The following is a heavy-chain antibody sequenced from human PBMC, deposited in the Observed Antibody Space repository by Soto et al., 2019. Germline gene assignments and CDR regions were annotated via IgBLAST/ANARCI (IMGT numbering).Heavy chain of an antibody. Sequence: SLILSCAASGFTFSSYGMHWVRQAPGKGLEWVAVIWYDGSNKYYADSVKGRFTISRDNSKNTLYLQMNSLRAEDTAVYYCARVPYYYYYGMDVWGQGTTVTVSS. J-gene: IGHJ6*02. CDR2: IWYDGSNK. CDR3: ARVPYYYYYGMDV. CDR1: GFTFSSYG. V-gene: IGHV3-33*01.